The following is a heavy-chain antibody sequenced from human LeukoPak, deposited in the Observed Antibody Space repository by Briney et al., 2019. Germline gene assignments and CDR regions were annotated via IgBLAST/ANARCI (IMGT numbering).Heavy chain of an antibody. Sequence: GGSLRLSCAASGFTFSSYDMHWVRQAPGKGLEWVAVIWYDGSNKYYADSVKGRFTISRDNSKNTLYLQMNSLRAEDTAVYYCAKDSAGRFLEFYFDYWGQGTLVTVSS. J-gene: IGHJ4*02. D-gene: IGHD3-3*01. CDR3: AKDSAGRFLEFYFDY. V-gene: IGHV3-33*06. CDR2: IWYDGSNK. CDR1: GFTFSSYD.